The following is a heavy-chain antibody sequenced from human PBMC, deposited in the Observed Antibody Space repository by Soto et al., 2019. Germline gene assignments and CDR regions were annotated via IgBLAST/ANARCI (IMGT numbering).Heavy chain of an antibody. CDR2: ISYDGSNK. CDR1: GFTFSSYA. V-gene: IGHV3-30-3*01. Sequence: GGSLRLSCAASGFTFSSYAMHWVRQAPGKGLEWVAVISYDGSNKYYADSVKGRFTISRDNSKNTLYLQMNSLRAEDTAVYYCARKVGATQPFDYWGQGTLVTVSS. CDR3: ARKVGATQPFDY. J-gene: IGHJ4*02. D-gene: IGHD1-26*01.